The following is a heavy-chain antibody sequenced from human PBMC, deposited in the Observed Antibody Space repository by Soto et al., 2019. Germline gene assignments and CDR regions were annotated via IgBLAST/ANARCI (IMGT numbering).Heavy chain of an antibody. CDR1: GFSLSTSGVG. J-gene: IGHJ2*01. D-gene: IGHD7-27*01. CDR2: IYWNDDK. Sequence: QITLKESGPTLVKPTQTLTLTCTFSGFSLSTSGVGVGWIRQPPGKALEWLALIYWNDDKRYSPSLKSRLTITKDTSKNQVVLTMTNMDPVDTATYYCAHRLPGDHGEYFDLWGRGTLVTVSS. CDR3: AHRLPGDHGEYFDL. V-gene: IGHV2-5*01.